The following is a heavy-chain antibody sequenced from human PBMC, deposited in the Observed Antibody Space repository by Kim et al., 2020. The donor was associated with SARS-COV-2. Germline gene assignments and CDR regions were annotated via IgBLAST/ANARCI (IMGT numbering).Heavy chain of an antibody. D-gene: IGHD2-15*01. CDR2: IIPILGIA. CDR1: GGTFSSYA. CDR3: ARDQYCSGGSCYPLPPTAFNWFDP. J-gene: IGHJ5*02. Sequence: SVKVSCKASGGTFSSYAISWVRQAPGQGLEWMGRIIPILGIANYAQKFQGRVTITADKSTSTAYMELSSLRSEDTAVYYCARDQYCSGGSCYPLPPTAFNWFDPWGQGTLVTVSS. V-gene: IGHV1-69*04.